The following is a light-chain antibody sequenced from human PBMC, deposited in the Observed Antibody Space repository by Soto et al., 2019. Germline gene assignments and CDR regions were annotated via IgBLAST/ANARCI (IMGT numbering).Light chain of an antibody. Sequence: RMTQSPSSLSASVGDTITITCRASRTITTYSNWFLLKPGEPPRLLIYGASTLHDGVPSRFSGSGSGADFTLTISGLQPEDFASYHCQQTYSDISFGGGTKVDI. CDR2: GAS. CDR3: QQTYSDIS. V-gene: IGKV1-39*01. J-gene: IGKJ4*01. CDR1: RTITTY.